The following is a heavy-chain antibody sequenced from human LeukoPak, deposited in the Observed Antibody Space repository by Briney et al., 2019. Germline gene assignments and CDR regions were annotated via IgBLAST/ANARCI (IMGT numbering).Heavy chain of an antibody. CDR3: ARGRRDGYNLGY. J-gene: IGHJ4*02. CDR1: GITLSNYG. D-gene: IGHD5-24*01. Sequence: GGSLRLSCVVSGITLSNYGMSWVRQAPGKGLEWVAGISDSGGRTNYADSVKGRFTISRDSPKNTLYLQMNSLRAEDTAVYYCARGRRDGYNLGYWGQGTLVAVSS. CDR2: ISDSGGRT. V-gene: IGHV3-23*01.